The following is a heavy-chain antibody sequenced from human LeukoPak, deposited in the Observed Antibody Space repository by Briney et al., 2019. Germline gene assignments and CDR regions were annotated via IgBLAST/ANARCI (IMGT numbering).Heavy chain of an antibody. D-gene: IGHD6-19*01. V-gene: IGHV1-2*02. Sequence: GASVTVSCKASGYTFTGSYMHWVRQAPGHGLEWMGWINPNSGGTNYAQKFQGRVTMTRDTSISTAYMELSRLRSDDTAVYYCARVYRWLVEDDAFDIWGQGTMVTVSS. CDR1: GYTFTGSY. J-gene: IGHJ3*02. CDR3: ARVYRWLVEDDAFDI. CDR2: INPNSGGT.